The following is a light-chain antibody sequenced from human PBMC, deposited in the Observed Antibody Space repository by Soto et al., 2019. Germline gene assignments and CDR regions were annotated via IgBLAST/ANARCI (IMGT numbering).Light chain of an antibody. Sequence: QSALTQPASVSGSPGQSITISCTGTSSDIGSFTFVSWYQQHPGKVPKLMIFDVNRRPSGVSERFPGSKSGNTASLTISGLQAEDEGDYYCSSYTSSSTHVFGSGTKVTVL. CDR2: DVN. CDR3: SSYTSSSTHV. J-gene: IGLJ1*01. CDR1: SSDIGSFTF. V-gene: IGLV2-14*03.